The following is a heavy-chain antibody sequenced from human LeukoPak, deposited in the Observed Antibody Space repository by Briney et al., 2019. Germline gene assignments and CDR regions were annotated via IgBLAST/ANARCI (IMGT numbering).Heavy chain of an antibody. CDR2: MNPNSGNT. J-gene: IGHJ3*02. D-gene: IGHD3-10*01. CDR3: ARGAYNGSGSYYSAFDI. V-gene: IGHV1-8*01. CDR1: GYTFTSYD. Sequence: ASVKVSCKASGYTFTSYDVNWVRQATGQGLEWMGWMNPNSGNTGYAQKFQGRVTMTRNTSITTAYMELNSLRSEDTAVYYCARGAYNGSGSYYSAFDIWGQGTMVTVSS.